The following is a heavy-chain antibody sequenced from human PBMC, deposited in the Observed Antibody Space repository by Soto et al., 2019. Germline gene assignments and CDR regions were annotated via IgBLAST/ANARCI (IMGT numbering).Heavy chain of an antibody. CDR2: IIPIFGTA. D-gene: IGHD3-22*01. V-gene: IGHV1-69*01. CDR3: ARVLKGYYDSSWYAFDI. Sequence: QVQLVQSGAEVKKPGSSVKVSCKASGGTFSSYAISWVRQAPGQGLEWMGGIIPIFGTANYAQKFQGRVTITTDESTSTAYMELSSVRAEDTGVYYCARVLKGYYDSSWYAFDIWGQGTMVTVSS. CDR1: GGTFSSYA. J-gene: IGHJ3*02.